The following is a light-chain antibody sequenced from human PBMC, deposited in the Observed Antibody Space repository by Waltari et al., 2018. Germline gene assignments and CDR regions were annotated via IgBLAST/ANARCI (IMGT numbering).Light chain of an antibody. J-gene: IGKJ3*01. CDR3: QQSYSTPRLFT. CDR2: AAS. V-gene: IGKV1-39*01. Sequence: DIQMTQSPSSLSASVGDRFTITCRASQSISSYLNWYQQKPGKAPKLLFYAASSLQSGVPSRFSGSGSGTDFTLTISSLQHEDVATYYCQQSYSTPRLFTFGPGTKVDIK. CDR1: QSISSY.